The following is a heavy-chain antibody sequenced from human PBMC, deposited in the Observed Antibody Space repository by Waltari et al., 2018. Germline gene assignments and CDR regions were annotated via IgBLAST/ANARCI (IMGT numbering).Heavy chain of an antibody. CDR2: IDYSGST. Sequence: QLQLQESGPGLVKPSETLSLTCTVPGGSISSSSYYWGWIRQPPGKGLEWIGSIDYSGSTYYNPSLKSRVTISVDTSKNQFSLKLSSVTAADTAVYYCAREMRVADYWGQGTLVTVSS. V-gene: IGHV4-39*07. CDR1: GGSISSSSYY. CDR3: AREMRVADY. J-gene: IGHJ4*02.